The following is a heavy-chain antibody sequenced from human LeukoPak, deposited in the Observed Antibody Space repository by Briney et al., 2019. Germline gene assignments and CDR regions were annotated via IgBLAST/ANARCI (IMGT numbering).Heavy chain of an antibody. J-gene: IGHJ4*02. D-gene: IGHD3-10*01. CDR3: AKDRGYGSGSYYFDY. V-gene: IGHV3-9*01. Sequence: GGSLRLSCAASGFTFDDYAMHWVRQAPGKGLEWVSGISWNSGSIGYADSVKGRFTISRDNAKNSLYLQMNSLRAEDTALYYCAKDRGYGSGSYYFDYWGQGTLVTVSS. CDR2: ISWNSGSI. CDR1: GFTFDDYA.